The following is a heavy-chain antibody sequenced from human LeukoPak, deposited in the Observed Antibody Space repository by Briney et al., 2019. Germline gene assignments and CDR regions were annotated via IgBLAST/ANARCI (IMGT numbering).Heavy chain of an antibody. D-gene: IGHD3-22*01. Sequence: PGESLKISCKDSGYSFTSYWIGWVRQMPGKGLEWMGTIYPGDSDTRYSPSFQGQVTISADKSISTAYLQWSSLKASDTAMYYCARRTYYYDSSGSFFDYWGQGTLVTVSS. CDR2: IYPGDSDT. V-gene: IGHV5-51*01. J-gene: IGHJ4*02. CDR1: GYSFTSYW. CDR3: ARRTYYYDSSGSFFDY.